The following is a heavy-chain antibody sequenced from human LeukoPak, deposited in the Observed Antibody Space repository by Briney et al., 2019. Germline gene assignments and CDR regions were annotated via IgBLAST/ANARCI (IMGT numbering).Heavy chain of an antibody. V-gene: IGHV3-30*15. Sequence: GRSLRLSCAASGFTLTYYAMHWVRQAPGKGREWVAVTSYDGNKKYYADSVKGRFTISRDSSKNTLYLQMSSLRAEDTAVYYCARSSYDYGGIEGPFDYWGQGTLVTVSS. CDR1: GFTLTYYA. CDR3: ARSSYDYGGIEGPFDY. CDR2: TSYDGNKK. J-gene: IGHJ4*02. D-gene: IGHD4-23*01.